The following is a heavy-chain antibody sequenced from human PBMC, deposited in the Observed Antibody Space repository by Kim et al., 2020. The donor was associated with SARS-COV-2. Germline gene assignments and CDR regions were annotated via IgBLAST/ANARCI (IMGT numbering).Heavy chain of an antibody. Sequence: SETLSLTCAVYGGSFSGYYWSWIRQPPGKGLEWIGEINHSGSTNYNPSLKSRVTISVDTSKNQFSLKLSSVTAADTAVYYCAREYVGPTWIQLWFRGYYFDYWGQGTLVTVSS. CDR2: INHSGST. J-gene: IGHJ4*02. CDR3: AREYVGPTWIQLWFRGYYFDY. CDR1: GGSFSGYY. D-gene: IGHD5-18*01. V-gene: IGHV4-34*01.